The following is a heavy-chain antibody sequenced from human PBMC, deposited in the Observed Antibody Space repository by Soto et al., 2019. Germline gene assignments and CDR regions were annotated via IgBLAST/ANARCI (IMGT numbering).Heavy chain of an antibody. Sequence: QVHLVQSGAEVKKPGASVKVSCKGSGYDFTTYGITWVRQAPGQGLEWMAWISDHNGNTDYAQKLPGRVTVTRDTSTSTAYMELRSLRSDDTAVYYCARGRYGDYWGQGALVTVSS. CDR1: GYDFTTYG. CDR3: ARGRYGDY. J-gene: IGHJ4*02. D-gene: IGHD1-1*01. CDR2: ISDHNGNT. V-gene: IGHV1-18*01.